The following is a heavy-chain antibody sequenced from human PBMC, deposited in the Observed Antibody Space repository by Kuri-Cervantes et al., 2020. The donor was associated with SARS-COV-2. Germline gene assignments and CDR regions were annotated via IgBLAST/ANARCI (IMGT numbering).Heavy chain of an antibody. J-gene: IGHJ6*02. D-gene: IGHD2-2*01. CDR1: GGSISSSSYY. Sequence: SETLSLTCTVSGGSISSSSYYWSWIRQHPGKGLEWIGYIYYSGSTYYNPSLKSRVTISVDTSKNQFSLKLSSVTAADTAVYYCAREGGDILVDGMDVWGQGTTVTVSS. CDR2: IYYSGST. V-gene: IGHV4-31*03. CDR3: AREGGDILVDGMDV.